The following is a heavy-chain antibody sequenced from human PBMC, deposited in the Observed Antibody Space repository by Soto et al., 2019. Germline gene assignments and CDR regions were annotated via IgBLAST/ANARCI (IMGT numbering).Heavy chain of an antibody. CDR3: ARDPGYSYGPEYFQH. J-gene: IGHJ1*01. CDR1: GYTFTSYG. CDR2: ISAYNGNT. D-gene: IGHD5-18*01. V-gene: IGHV1-18*01. Sequence: QVQLVQSGAEVKKPGASVKVSCKASGYTFTSYGISWVRQAPGQGLEWMGWISAYNGNTNYAQKPQGRVTMTTDTSTITADMEQRSLRSDDTAVYYCARDPGYSYGPEYFQHWGQGTLVTVSS.